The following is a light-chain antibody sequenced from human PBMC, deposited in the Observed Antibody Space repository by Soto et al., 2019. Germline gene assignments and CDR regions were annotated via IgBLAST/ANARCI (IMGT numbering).Light chain of an antibody. J-gene: IGKJ4*01. CDR3: QQGYSFPVT. Sequence: DIQMTQSPSSLSASVEDRVIITCRASQSISNHLNWYQQKPGKAPKLLIFAASSLQSGVPSRFSGSGSGTDFTLTIGSLQPEDFATYYCQQGYSFPVTFGGGTKVDIK. CDR1: QSISNH. V-gene: IGKV1-39*01. CDR2: AAS.